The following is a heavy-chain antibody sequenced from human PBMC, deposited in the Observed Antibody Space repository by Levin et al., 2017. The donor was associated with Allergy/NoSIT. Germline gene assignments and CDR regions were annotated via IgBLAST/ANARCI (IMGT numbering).Heavy chain of an antibody. V-gene: IGHV4-34*01. Sequence: SETLSLTCAVYGGSFSGYYWSWIRQPPGKGLEWIGEINHSGSTNYNPSLKSRVTISVDTSKNQFSLKLSSVTAADTAVYYCARGVATFDYWGQGTLVTVSS. CDR2: INHSGST. CDR1: GGSFSGYY. CDR3: ARGVATFDY. J-gene: IGHJ4*02. D-gene: IGHD5-12*01.